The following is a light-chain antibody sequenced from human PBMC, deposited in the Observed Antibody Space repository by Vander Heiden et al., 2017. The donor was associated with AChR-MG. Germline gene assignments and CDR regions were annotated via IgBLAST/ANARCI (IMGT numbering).Light chain of an antibody. CDR1: SSNIGAGYD. CDR2: SNS. CDR3: QSYDSSLSGRV. V-gene: IGLV1-40*01. Sequence: SLLTHPPPLSAAPGQSVTITCSGSSSNIGAGYDVHWYQQLPGTVPKLLIYSNSNRPSGVPDRFSGSKSGTSASLAITGLQAEDEADYYCQSYDSSLSGRVFGGGTKLTVL. J-gene: IGLJ3*02.